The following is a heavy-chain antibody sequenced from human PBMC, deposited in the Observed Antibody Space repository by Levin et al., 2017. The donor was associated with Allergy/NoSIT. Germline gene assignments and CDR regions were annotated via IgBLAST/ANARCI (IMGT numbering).Heavy chain of an antibody. D-gene: IGHD6-13*01. Sequence: GGSLRLSCAASGFTFSSYAMHWVRQAPGKGLEWVAVISSDGSNKYYADSVTGRFTISRDNSKNTLYLQMNSLRAEDTAVYYCARPGIAAAGTGLRCRYWGQGTLVTVSS. V-gene: IGHV3-30-3*01. CDR1: GFTFSSYA. J-gene: IGHJ4*02. CDR3: ARPGIAAAGTGLRCRY. CDR2: ISSDGSNK.